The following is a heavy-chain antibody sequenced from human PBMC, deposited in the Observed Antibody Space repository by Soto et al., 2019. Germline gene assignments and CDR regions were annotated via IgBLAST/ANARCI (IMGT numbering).Heavy chain of an antibody. D-gene: IGHD2-8*01. J-gene: IGHJ4*02. CDR3: TGAESPATAYFSLY. CDR2: IRHQTYHETP. Sequence: GSLRVSCTCSVFNFDGLGINWVGQAPGKGLEWVGLIRHQTYHETPEYAAAVKGRFTISRDTSNGVAYLQMSSLRVDDSAVYYRTGAESPATAYFSLYWGQGTTVTVSS. CDR1: VFNFDGLG. V-gene: IGHV3-49*04.